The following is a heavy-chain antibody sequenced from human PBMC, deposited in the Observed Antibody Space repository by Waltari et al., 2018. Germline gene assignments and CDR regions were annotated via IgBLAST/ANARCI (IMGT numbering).Heavy chain of an antibody. CDR2: ISAYTGNT. J-gene: IGHJ5*02. CDR3: ARGGDYGWFDP. Sequence: QVQLVQSGAEVKKPGASVKVSCKASGYTFTSYGISWVRQAPGQGLGWMGWISAYTGNTNQPRKLQGGGTMTTDTSTSTADMELRSLRSDDTAVYYCARGGDYGWFDPWGQGTLVTVSS. D-gene: IGHD4-17*01. V-gene: IGHV1-18*01. CDR1: GYTFTSYG.